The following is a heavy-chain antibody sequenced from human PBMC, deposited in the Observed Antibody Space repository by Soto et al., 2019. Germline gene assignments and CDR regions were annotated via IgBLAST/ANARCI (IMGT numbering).Heavy chain of an antibody. CDR2: IIPIFGTA. Sequence: ASVKGSCKASGGTLSSYAISWVRQAPGQGLEWMGGIIPIFGTANYAQKFQVRVTITADESTSTAYMELSSLRSEDTAVYYCARAGDIVLVPAHNWFDPWGQGTLVTVSS. CDR1: GGTLSSYA. CDR3: ARAGDIVLVPAHNWFDP. D-gene: IGHD2-2*01. V-gene: IGHV1-69*13. J-gene: IGHJ5*02.